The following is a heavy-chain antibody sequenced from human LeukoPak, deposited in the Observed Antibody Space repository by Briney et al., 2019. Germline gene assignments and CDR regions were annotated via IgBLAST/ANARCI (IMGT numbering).Heavy chain of an antibody. CDR2: ISGSGGST. J-gene: IGHJ4*02. D-gene: IGHD1-1*01. CDR1: GFTFSNYA. CDR3: AKVEGASKASVY. V-gene: IGHV3-23*01. Sequence: GGSLRLSCAAAGFTFSNYAMTWVRQAPGRGLEWVSSISGSGGSTYYADSVKGRFTISRDNSKNTLYLQMYSLRAEDTAVYYCAKVEGASKASVYWGQGALVTVSS.